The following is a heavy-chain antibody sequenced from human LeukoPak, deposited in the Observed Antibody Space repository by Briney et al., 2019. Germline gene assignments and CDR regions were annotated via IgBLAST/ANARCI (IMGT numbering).Heavy chain of an antibody. CDR3: AKDIYDSSGFDY. CDR2: ISGSGGST. CDR1: GLTFSGYA. J-gene: IGHJ4*02. D-gene: IGHD3-22*01. V-gene: IGHV3-23*01. Sequence: PGGSLRLSCAGSGLTFSGYAMSWVRQAPGKGLEWVSAISGSGGSTYYADSVKGRFTISRDNSKNTLYLQMNSLRAEDTAVYYCAKDIYDSSGFDYWGQGTLVTVSS.